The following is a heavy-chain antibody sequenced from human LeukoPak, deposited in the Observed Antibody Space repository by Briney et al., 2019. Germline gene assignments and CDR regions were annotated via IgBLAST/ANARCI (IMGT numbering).Heavy chain of an antibody. CDR2: IYPGDSDT. J-gene: IGHJ4*02. D-gene: IGHD6-13*01. Sequence: GESLKISCKASGYSFSSYWIGWVRQMPGKGLEWMGIIYPGDSDTRYSPSFQGEVTISADTSISAAYLLWSSPKASDTAMYYCAILYSSSWKQLDYWGQGTLVTVSS. V-gene: IGHV5-51*01. CDR3: AILYSSSWKQLDY. CDR1: GYSFSSYW.